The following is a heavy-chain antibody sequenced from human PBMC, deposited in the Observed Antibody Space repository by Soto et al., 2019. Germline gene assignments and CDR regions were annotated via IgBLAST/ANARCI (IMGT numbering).Heavy chain of an antibody. J-gene: IGHJ6*02. CDR3: TRPLGYYYDSSGYYSDYGMDV. CDR1: GFTFSGSA. CDR2: IRSKANSYAT. D-gene: IGHD3-22*01. Sequence: PVGSLRLSCATSGFTFSGSAMHWVRQASGKGLEWVGRIRSKANSYATAYAASVKGRFTISRDDSKNTAYLQMNSLKTEDTAVYYCTRPLGYYYDSSGYYSDYGMDVWGQGNTVTVSS. V-gene: IGHV3-73*01.